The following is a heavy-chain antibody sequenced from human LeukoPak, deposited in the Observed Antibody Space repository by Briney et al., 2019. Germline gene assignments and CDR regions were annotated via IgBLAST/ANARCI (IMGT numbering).Heavy chain of an antibody. CDR3: AKDLSSSWQIDY. D-gene: IGHD6-13*01. Sequence: GGSLRLSCAASGFTLSSYAMNWVRQAPGKGLEWVSGITGSSDKTFYADSVKGRFTISRDSSRNTMYLQMNSLRGEDSAVYYCAKDLSSSWQIDYWGQGTLVTVSS. CDR2: ITGSSDKT. V-gene: IGHV3-23*01. CDR1: GFTLSSYA. J-gene: IGHJ4*02.